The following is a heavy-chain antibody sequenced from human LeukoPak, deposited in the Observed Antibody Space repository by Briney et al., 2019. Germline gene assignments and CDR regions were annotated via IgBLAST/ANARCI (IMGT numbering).Heavy chain of an antibody. CDR3: ARESRIAALQN. D-gene: IGHD6-6*01. V-gene: IGHV1-46*01. J-gene: IGHJ4*02. Sequence: ASVKVSCKASGYTFTSYYMHWVRQAPGQGLEWMGIINPNGGSTSYAQKFQGRVTMTRDTSTSTVYMELSSLRSEDTAVYYCARESRIAALQNWGQGTLVTVSS. CDR2: INPNGGST. CDR1: GYTFTSYY.